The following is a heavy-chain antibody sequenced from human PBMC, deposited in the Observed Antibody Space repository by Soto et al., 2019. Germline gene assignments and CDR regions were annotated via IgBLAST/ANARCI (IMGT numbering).Heavy chain of an antibody. CDR3: ARHGPRVYYDNSDYYYYGMDV. CDR2: IYSDGTT. J-gene: IGHJ6*02. V-gene: IGHV3-53*01. CDR1: GFTVSSNY. D-gene: IGHD3-22*01. Sequence: GGSLRLSCAASGFTVSSNYMNWVRQAPGKGLEWVSIIYSDGTTSYADSVKGRFTISRDNFKNTLHLQMNSLRAEDTAVYYCARHGPRVYYDNSDYYYYGMDVWGQGTTVTVSS.